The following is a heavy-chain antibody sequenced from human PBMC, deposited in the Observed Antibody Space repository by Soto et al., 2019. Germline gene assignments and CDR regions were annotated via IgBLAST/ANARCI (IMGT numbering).Heavy chain of an antibody. CDR3: ARRNASYTYAFCDY. Sequence: GASLKISCKGSGYTFTIHWIGLVRQMPGKGLEGMGIVSPGDSETRYSPSFQGHVTISVDKSISTAFLQWRSLKASDSAMYYCARRNASYTYAFCDYWGQGTLVTV. V-gene: IGHV5-51*01. J-gene: IGHJ4*02. D-gene: IGHD5-18*01. CDR1: GYTFTIHW. CDR2: VSPGDSET.